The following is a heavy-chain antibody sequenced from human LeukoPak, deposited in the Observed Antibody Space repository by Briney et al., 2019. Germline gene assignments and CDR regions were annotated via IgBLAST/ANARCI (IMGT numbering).Heavy chain of an antibody. CDR3: ARSPGYGNSFDY. CDR2: FSGSAETT. D-gene: IGHD2/OR15-2a*01. Sequence: GGSLRLSCAASGFTFSSYAMSWVRQAPGKGLEWVSAFSGSAETTYYADSVKGRFTISRDNSKNTLYLQMNGLRAEDTAVYYCARSPGYGNSFDYWGQGTLVTVSS. J-gene: IGHJ4*02. CDR1: GFTFSSYA. V-gene: IGHV3-23*01.